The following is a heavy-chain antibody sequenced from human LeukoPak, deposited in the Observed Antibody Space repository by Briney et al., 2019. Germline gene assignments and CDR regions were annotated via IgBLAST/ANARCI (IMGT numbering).Heavy chain of an antibody. CDR2: IYYSGST. J-gene: IGHJ4*02. D-gene: IGHD1-20*01. CDR1: GGSISSTSYY. CDR3: ARHRYNWNDGLDY. V-gene: IGHV4-39*01. Sequence: SETLSLTCTVSGGSISSTSYYWGWIRQPPGKGLEWIGSIYYSGSTYYNPSLKSRVTISLDTSKNQFSLKLSSVTAADTAVYYCARHRYNWNDGLDYWGQGTLVTVSS.